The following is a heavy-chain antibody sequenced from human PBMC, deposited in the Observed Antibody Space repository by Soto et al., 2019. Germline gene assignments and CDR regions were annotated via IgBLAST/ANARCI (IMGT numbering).Heavy chain of an antibody. V-gene: IGHV3-23*01. J-gene: IGHJ4*02. D-gene: IGHD3-9*01. Sequence: HPGGSLRLSCAASGFTFSTYAMTWVRQAPGKGLEWVSAISGSGGSTYYADSVKGRFTISRDNSKNTLYLQMNSLRAEDTAVYYCAKVPYDILTGLDYWGQGTLVTVSS. CDR2: ISGSGGST. CDR3: AKVPYDILTGLDY. CDR1: GFTFSTYA.